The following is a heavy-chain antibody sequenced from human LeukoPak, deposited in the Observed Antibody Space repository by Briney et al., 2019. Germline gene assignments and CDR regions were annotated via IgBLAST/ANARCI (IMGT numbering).Heavy chain of an antibody. V-gene: IGHV3-48*01. D-gene: IGHD1-26*01. CDR3: ARHFDSGSYSNVFDY. J-gene: IGHJ4*02. CDR1: GFTFSSYS. CDR2: ISSSSSTI. Sequence: GGSLRLSCAASGFTFSSYSMNWVRQAPGKGLEWVSYISSSSSTIYYADSVKGRFTISRDNAKNSLYLQMNSLRAEDTAVYYCARHFDSGSYSNVFDYWGQGTLVTVSS.